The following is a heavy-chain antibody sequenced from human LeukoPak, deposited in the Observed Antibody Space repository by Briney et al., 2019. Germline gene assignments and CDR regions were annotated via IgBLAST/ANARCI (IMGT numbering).Heavy chain of an antibody. J-gene: IGHJ4*02. CDR3: AKGGYTSYFDY. V-gene: IGHV3-23*01. CDR2: ISASGGST. Sequence: GGSLRLSCAASGFTFSSSAMSWVRQVPGKGLEWVSGISASGGSTSYADSVRGRFTISRDNSKNTLYVQMNSLRDEDTAVYYCAKGGYTSYFDYWGQGTLVTVSS. D-gene: IGHD6-13*01. CDR1: GFTFSSSA.